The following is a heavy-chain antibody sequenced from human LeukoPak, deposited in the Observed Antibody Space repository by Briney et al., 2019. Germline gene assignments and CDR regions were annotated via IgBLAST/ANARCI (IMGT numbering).Heavy chain of an antibody. V-gene: IGHV4-4*02. Sequence: PSETLSLTCAVSGGSISSNNWWSWVRQPPGKGLEWIGEVYHSGSTNYNPSLKSRVTIPVDTSKNQFSLKLSSVTAADTAVYYCARWGYYYYGMDVWGQGTTVTVSS. CDR3: ARWGYYYYGMDV. CDR2: VYHSGST. J-gene: IGHJ6*02. D-gene: IGHD3-16*01. CDR1: GGSISSNNW.